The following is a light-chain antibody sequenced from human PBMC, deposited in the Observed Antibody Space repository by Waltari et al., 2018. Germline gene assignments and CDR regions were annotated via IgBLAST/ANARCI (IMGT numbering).Light chain of an antibody. V-gene: IGKV1-5*03. J-gene: IGKJ2*03. Sequence: DIQMTQSPSTLSASVGDTITITCRASQSISNYLAWSQQKPGKAPKLLIYKASSSGSGVSARFSGSGSGTEFTHTISSLQPDDVATYYCQQDKTDSSFGQGNKLEIK. CDR3: QQDKTDSS. CDR1: QSISNY. CDR2: KAS.